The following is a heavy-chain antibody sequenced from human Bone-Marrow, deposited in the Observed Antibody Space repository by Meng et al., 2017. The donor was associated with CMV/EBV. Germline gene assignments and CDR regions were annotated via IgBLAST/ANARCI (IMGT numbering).Heavy chain of an antibody. Sequence: SVKVSCKASGDTFRKYAISWVRQAPGQGLEWMGGIIPVFATANYAQRFQGRVTITTDESTSTAYMDLRGLRSDDTAVYYCARSQTLHLRTYCSTITCYYYYYGLDVWGQGITVTVSS. J-gene: IGHJ6*02. CDR2: IIPVFATA. CDR3: ARSQTLHLRTYCSTITCYYYYYGLDV. CDR1: GDTFRKYA. D-gene: IGHD2-2*01. V-gene: IGHV1-69*05.